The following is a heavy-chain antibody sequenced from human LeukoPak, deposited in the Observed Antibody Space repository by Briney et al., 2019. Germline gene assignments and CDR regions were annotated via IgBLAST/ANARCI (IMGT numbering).Heavy chain of an antibody. V-gene: IGHV4-39*01. CDR2: IYYSGST. Sequence: SETLSLTCTVSGDSISTSSYYWDWIRQPPGKGLEWIASIYYSGSTYYNPSLESRVTISIDTSKNQFSLKLISVTAADTAVYDFARRIKNYVGYAYCDYWGQGTLVTVSS. D-gene: IGHD4-17*01. J-gene: IGHJ4*02. CDR3: ARRIKNYVGYAYCDY. CDR1: GDSISTSSYY.